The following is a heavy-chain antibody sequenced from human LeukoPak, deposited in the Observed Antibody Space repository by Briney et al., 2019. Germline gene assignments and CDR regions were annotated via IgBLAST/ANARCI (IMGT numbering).Heavy chain of an antibody. Sequence: GGSLRLSCAASGFTFDDYAMHWVRQAPGEGLEWVSGISWNSGSIGYADSVKGRFTISRDNAKNSLYLQMNSLRAEDTALYYCAKGSRSSRGSFDYWGQGTLVTVSS. CDR3: AKGSRSSRGSFDY. V-gene: IGHV3-9*01. J-gene: IGHJ4*02. D-gene: IGHD6-13*01. CDR1: GFTFDDYA. CDR2: ISWNSGSI.